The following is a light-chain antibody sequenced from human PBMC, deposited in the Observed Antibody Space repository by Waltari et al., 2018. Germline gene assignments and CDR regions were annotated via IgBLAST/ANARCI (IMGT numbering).Light chain of an antibody. V-gene: IGKV3-11*01. CDR2: DAS. CDR1: QSVSSY. J-gene: IGKJ4*01. CDR3: QQRSNVLT. Sequence: DIVLTQSPATLSLSPAERATLSCRASQSVSSYLAWYQQKPGQAPRLLIYDASNRATGIPARFSGSGSGTDFTLTISSLEPEDFAVYYCQQRSNVLTFGGGTKVEIK.